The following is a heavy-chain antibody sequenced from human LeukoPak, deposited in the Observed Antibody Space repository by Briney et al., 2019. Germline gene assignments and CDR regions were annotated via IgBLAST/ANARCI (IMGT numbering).Heavy chain of an antibody. Sequence: GGSLRLSCAASGFAFSSYAMSWVRQAPGKGLEWVSAISTSGDSTYYADSVKGRFTISRDNSKNTLYLQMNSLRAEDTAVYYCARFNYYDSSGAGDGFHGEHAFDIWGQGTMVTVSS. D-gene: IGHD3-22*01. CDR3: ARFNYYDSSGAGDGFHGEHAFDI. V-gene: IGHV3-23*01. CDR2: ISTSGDST. CDR1: GFAFSSYA. J-gene: IGHJ3*02.